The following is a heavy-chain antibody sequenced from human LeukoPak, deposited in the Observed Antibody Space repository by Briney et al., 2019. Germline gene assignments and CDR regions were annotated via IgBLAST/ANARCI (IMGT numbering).Heavy chain of an antibody. D-gene: IGHD6-19*01. CDR1: GGSFSGYY. J-gene: IGHJ6*02. CDR3: ARVTQWPRFGMDV. CDR2: INHSGST. Sequence: SETLSLTCAVYGGSFSGYYWSWIRQPPGKGLEWIGEINHSGSTNYNPSLKSRVTISVDTSKNQFSLKLSSVTAADTAVYYCARVTQWPRFGMDVWGQGITVTVSS. V-gene: IGHV4-34*01.